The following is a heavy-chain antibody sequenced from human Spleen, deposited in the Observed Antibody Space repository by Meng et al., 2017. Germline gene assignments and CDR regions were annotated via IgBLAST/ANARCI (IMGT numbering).Heavy chain of an antibody. J-gene: IGHJ4*02. D-gene: IGHD6-19*01. Sequence: GESLKISCAASGFTFSSYDMHWVRQATGKGLERVSGIGKAGDTYYPGSVKGRFTISRDNSKNTLYLQMNSLRAEDTAVYYCARGPGGSSGWYHLDYWGQGTLVTVSS. CDR2: IGKAGDT. CDR3: ARGPGGSSGWYHLDY. V-gene: IGHV3-13*01. CDR1: GFTFSSYD.